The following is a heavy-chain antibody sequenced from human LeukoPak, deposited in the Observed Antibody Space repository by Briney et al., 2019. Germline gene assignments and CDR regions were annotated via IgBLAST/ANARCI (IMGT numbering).Heavy chain of an antibody. Sequence: SVKVSCKASGGTFSSYAISWVRQAPGQGLEWMGRIIPSFGTANYAQKFQGRVTITTDEYPSTDYMELSSLRSEDTAVYYCARGSYDYVWGSPTPYYFEYWGQGTLVTVSS. V-gene: IGHV1-69*05. D-gene: IGHD3-16*01. J-gene: IGHJ4*02. CDR1: GGTFSSYA. CDR2: IIPSFGTA. CDR3: ARGSYDYVWGSPTPYYFEY.